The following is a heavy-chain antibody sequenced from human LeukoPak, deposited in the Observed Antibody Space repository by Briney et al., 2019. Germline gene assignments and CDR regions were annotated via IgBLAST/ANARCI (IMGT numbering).Heavy chain of an antibody. CDR3: ARGYCSSIHCFVVGYHYYYMDV. CDR2: INHSAVP. CDR1: DGSFIGYS. Sequence: SQTLTLTCAVYDGSFIGYSWTWFRKPPGKGLNGIAVINHSAVPNYNPSLESRVTITVDTSKNQFSLKVNSVTAADTGVYYCARGYCSSIHCFVVGYHYYYMDVWDKGATVIVSS. V-gene: IGHV4-34*01. J-gene: IGHJ6*03. D-gene: IGHD2-2*01.